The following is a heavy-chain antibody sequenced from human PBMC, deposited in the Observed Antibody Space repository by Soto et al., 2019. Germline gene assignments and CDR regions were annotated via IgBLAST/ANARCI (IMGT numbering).Heavy chain of an antibody. J-gene: IGHJ4*02. D-gene: IGHD1-26*01. CDR1: GFTFSSYA. CDR3: AKDREGATDYFDY. V-gene: IGHV3-23*01. CDR2: ISGSGGST. Sequence: EVQLLESGGDLVQPGGSLRLSCAASGFTFSSYAMSWVRQAPGKGLEWVSAISGSGGSTYYADSVKGRFTISRDNSKNTLYLQMNSLRAEDTAVYYCAKDREGATDYFDYWGQGTLVTVSS.